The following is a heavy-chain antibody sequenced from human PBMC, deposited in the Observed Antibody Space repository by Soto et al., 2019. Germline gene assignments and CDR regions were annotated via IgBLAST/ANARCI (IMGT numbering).Heavy chain of an antibody. CDR1: GGSISSGDYY. D-gene: IGHD3-10*01. CDR3: ARVAGTFYWYFDL. Sequence: QVQLQESGPGLVKPSQTLSLTCTVSGGSISSGDYYWSWIRQPPGKGLEWIGYIYYSGSTYYNPFHKSRVTISVDTSKIQFSLKLSSVTAADTAVYYCARVAGTFYWYFDLWGRGTLVTVSS. CDR2: IYYSGST. V-gene: IGHV4-30-4*01. J-gene: IGHJ2*01.